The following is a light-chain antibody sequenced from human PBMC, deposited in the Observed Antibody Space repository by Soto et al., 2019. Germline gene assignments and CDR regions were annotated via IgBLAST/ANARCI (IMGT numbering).Light chain of an antibody. Sequence: DVVLTQSPLSLPVNFGQPASISCRSSKSLVYSDGNTHLSWFHQRPGQSPRRLIYRVSSRDSGVPDRFSGSASGTDFTLEISRVEAEYVGIYFCTQGTHWPRTFGQGTKVEVK. CDR1: KSLVYSDGNTH. CDR2: RVS. CDR3: TQGTHWPRT. J-gene: IGKJ1*01. V-gene: IGKV2-30*01.